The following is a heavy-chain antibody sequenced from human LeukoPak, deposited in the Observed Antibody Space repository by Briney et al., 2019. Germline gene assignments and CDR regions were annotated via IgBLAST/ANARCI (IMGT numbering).Heavy chain of an antibody. CDR1: GYTFTGYY. D-gene: IGHD5-24*01. CDR3: TRDLRGRWLHPFYFDY. Sequence: ASVKVSCKASGYTFTGYYMHWVRQAPGQGLEWMGWINPNSGGTNYAQKFQGRVTMTRDTSISTAYMEMSRLTSDDPGVYYCTRDLRGRWLHPFYFDYWGQGSLVTVSS. CDR2: INPNSGGT. J-gene: IGHJ4*02. V-gene: IGHV1-2*02.